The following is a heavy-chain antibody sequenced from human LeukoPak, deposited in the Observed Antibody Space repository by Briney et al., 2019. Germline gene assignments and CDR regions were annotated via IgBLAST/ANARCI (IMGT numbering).Heavy chain of an antibody. CDR2: IGGSGGST. CDR1: GFTFSINA. CDR3: AKLSQKRWLQFWVDY. Sequence: PGGSLRLSCAASGFTFSINAMSWVRQAPGKGLEWVSAIGGSGGSTYYADSVKGRFTISRDNSKNTLYLQMNSLRAEDTAVYYCAKLSQKRWLQFWVDYWGQGTLVTVSS. D-gene: IGHD5-24*01. V-gene: IGHV3-23*01. J-gene: IGHJ4*02.